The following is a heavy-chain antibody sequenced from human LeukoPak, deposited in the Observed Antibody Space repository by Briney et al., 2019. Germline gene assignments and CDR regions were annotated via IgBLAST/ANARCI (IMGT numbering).Heavy chain of an antibody. Sequence: GASVKVSCKASGYTYTGYYMHWVRQAPGQGLEWMGWINPNSGGTNYAQKFQGRVTMTRDTSISTAYMELSRLRSDDTAVYYCASVNLTPYGDYYWFDPWGQGTLVTVSS. CDR1: GYTYTGYY. V-gene: IGHV1-2*02. CDR3: ASVNLTPYGDYYWFDP. J-gene: IGHJ5*02. CDR2: INPNSGGT. D-gene: IGHD4-17*01.